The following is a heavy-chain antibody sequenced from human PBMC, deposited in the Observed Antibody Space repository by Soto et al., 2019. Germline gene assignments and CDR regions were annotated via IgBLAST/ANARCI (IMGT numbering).Heavy chain of an antibody. V-gene: IGHV3-11*06. Sequence: PGGSLRLSCAASGFTFSDYYMSWIRQAPGKGLEWVSYISSSSSYTNYADSVKGRFTISRDNAKNSLYLQMNSLRAEDTAVYYCARPHYDFWSGAAGFDPWGQGTLVTVSS. CDR3: ARPHYDFWSGAAGFDP. J-gene: IGHJ5*02. D-gene: IGHD3-3*01. CDR1: GFTFSDYY. CDR2: ISSSSSYT.